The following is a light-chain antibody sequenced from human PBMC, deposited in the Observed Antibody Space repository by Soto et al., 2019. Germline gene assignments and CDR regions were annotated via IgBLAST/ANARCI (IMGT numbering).Light chain of an antibody. CDR3: QQYGSAPFT. CDR2: GAS. J-gene: IGKJ3*01. V-gene: IGKV3-20*01. CDR1: QSVSSSY. Sequence: EIVLTQSTGTLSFSPRERATLTCRASQSVSSSYLACFQQKPGQAPRLLIYGASSRATGIPDRFSGSGSGTDFTITISRLETEDFAVYYCQQYGSAPFTFGTGSKMNIK.